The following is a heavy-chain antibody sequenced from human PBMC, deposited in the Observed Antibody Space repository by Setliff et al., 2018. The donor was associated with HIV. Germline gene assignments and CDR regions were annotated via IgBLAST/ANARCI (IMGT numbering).Heavy chain of an antibody. D-gene: IGHD6-13*01. CDR2: IYYSGTT. V-gene: IGHV4-34*01. CDR3: ARGSHGTSWTDY. J-gene: IGHJ4*02. CDR1: GGSFSAYY. Sequence: PSETLSLTCAVYGGSFSAYYWSWIRQPPGKGLEWIGSIYYSGTTYYNPSLKSRVTMSVDTSTSRLSLKVHSVTAADTAMYYCARGSHGTSWTDYWGQGTLVTVSS.